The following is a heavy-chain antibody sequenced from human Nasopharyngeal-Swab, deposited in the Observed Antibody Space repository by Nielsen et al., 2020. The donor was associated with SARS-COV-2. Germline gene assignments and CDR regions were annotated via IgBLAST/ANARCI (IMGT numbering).Heavy chain of an antibody. CDR2: INPSGGST. CDR3: ARDRVAAAGTGSDYYYYYYMDV. V-gene: IGHV1-46*01. Sequence: WGRQAPGQGLEGRGIINPSGGSTSYAQKFQGRVTMTRDTSTSTVYMELSSLRSEDTAVYYCARDRVAAAGTGSDYYYYYYMDVWGKGTTVTVSS. J-gene: IGHJ6*03. D-gene: IGHD6-13*01.